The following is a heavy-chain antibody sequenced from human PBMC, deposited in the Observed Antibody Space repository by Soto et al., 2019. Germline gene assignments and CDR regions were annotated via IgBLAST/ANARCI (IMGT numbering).Heavy chain of an antibody. CDR2: IYHSGST. Sequence: QVQLQESGPGLVKPSGTLSLTCAVSGGSISSSNWWSWVRQPPGKGLEWIGEIYHSGSTNYNPSLKSRVTISVDKSKNQFSLKLSSVTAADTAVYYCARDAPPCSSTSCRGFDYWGQGTLVTVSS. J-gene: IGHJ4*02. D-gene: IGHD2-2*01. CDR1: GGSISSSNW. V-gene: IGHV4-4*02. CDR3: ARDAPPCSSTSCRGFDY.